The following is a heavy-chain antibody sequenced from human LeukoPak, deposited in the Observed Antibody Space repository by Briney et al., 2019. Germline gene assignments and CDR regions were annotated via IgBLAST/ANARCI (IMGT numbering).Heavy chain of an antibody. CDR3: AKGGSGWYYYLDY. V-gene: IGHV3-23*01. Sequence: ASVKVSCKASGGTFSSYAISWVRQAPGKGLEWVSAISGSGGSTYYADSVKGRFTISRDNSKNTLYLQMNSLRAEDTAVYYCAKGGSGWYYYLDYWGQGTLVTVSS. CDR1: GGTFSSYA. D-gene: IGHD6-19*01. J-gene: IGHJ4*02. CDR2: ISGSGGST.